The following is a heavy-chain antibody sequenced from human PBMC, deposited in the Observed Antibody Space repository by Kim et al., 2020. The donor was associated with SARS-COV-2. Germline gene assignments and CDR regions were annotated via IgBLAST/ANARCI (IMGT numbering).Heavy chain of an antibody. CDR3: ARALDYYDRSAYYD. J-gene: IGHJ4*02. V-gene: IGHV4-39*01. Sequence: SENLSLTCTVSGGSISTSSYYWGWIRQPPGKGLEWIGNIYYSGNTYYNSSLKSRVTIFLDTSKNQFTLKLSSVTAADTAVYYCARALDYYDRSAYYDWGQGTLVTVSS. CDR2: IYYSGNT. D-gene: IGHD3-22*01. CDR1: GGSISTSSYY.